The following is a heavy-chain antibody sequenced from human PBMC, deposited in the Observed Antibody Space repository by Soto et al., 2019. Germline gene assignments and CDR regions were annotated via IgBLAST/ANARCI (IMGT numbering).Heavy chain of an antibody. V-gene: IGHV4-34*01. Sequence: SETLTLTCAVYDGSFSGDYWSWIRQPPGKGLEWLGEINPSGSTNYNTSLKSRVTISVDTSKNQFSLKLSSVTAAETAVYYCARAHGFYYYYGMDXWGQGTTVHVS. CDR3: ARAHGFYYYYGMDX. CDR1: DGSFSGDY. J-gene: IGHJ6*02. CDR2: INPSGST.